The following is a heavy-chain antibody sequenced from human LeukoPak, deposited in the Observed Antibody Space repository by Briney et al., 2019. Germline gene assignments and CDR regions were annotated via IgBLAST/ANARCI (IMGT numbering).Heavy chain of an antibody. CDR3: ARVYSSGWYDPLYYFDY. Sequence: GGSLRLSCAASGFTFSSYSMNWVRQAPGKGLEWVSSISSSSSYIYYADSVKGRFTISRDNAKNSLYLQMNSLRAEDTAVYYCARVYSSGWYDPLYYFDYWGQGTLVTVSS. V-gene: IGHV3-21*01. CDR2: ISSSSSYI. D-gene: IGHD6-19*01. J-gene: IGHJ4*02. CDR1: GFTFSSYS.